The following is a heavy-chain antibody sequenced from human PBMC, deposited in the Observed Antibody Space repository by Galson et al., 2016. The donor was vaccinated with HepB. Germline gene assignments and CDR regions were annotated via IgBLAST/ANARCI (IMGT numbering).Heavy chain of an antibody. D-gene: IGHD3-22*01. V-gene: IGHV3-30*04. CDR1: GFTFSSYA. J-gene: IGHJ4*02. Sequence: SLRLSCAASGFTFSSYAMSWVRQAPGKGLGWVAIISYDGSNKYYADPVKGRFTISRDNSKNTLYLQMNSLGAEDTAVYYCAREDSSGYYYFDYWGQGTLVTVSS. CDR3: AREDSSGYYYFDY. CDR2: ISYDGSNK.